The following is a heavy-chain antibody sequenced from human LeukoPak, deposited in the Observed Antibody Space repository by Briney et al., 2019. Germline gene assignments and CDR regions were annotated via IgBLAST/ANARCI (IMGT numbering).Heavy chain of an antibody. D-gene: IGHD3-10*01. CDR1: GFTFSSYS. CDR2: ISSSSSYI. V-gene: IGHV3-21*01. CDR3: ARDHYGSGSAFDI. J-gene: IGHJ3*02. Sequence: VESGGGLVKPGGSLRLSCAASGFTFSSYSMNWVRQAPGKGLDWVSSISSSSSYIYYVDSVKGRFTISRDNAKNSLYLQMNSLRAEDTAVYYCARDHYGSGSAFDIWGQGTMVTVSS.